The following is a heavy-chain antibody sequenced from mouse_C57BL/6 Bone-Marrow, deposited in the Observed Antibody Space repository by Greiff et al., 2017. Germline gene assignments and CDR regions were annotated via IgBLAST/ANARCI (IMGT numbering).Heavy chain of an antibody. CDR1: GFTFTDYY. J-gene: IGHJ4*01. D-gene: IGHD3-2*01. CDR3: ARYHGDNAMDY. Sequence: EVQRVESGGGLVQPGGSLSLSCAASGFTFTDYYMSWVRQPPGKALEWLGFIRNKANGYTTEYSASVKGRFTISRDNSQSILYLQMNALRAEDSATYYCARYHGDNAMDYWGQGTSVTVSS. V-gene: IGHV7-3*01. CDR2: IRNKANGYTT.